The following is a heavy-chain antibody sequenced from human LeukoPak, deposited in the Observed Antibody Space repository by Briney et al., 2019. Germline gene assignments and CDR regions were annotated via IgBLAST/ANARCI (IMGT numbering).Heavy chain of an antibody. Sequence: PGGSLRLSCAASGLSISNFWMSWVRQAPGKGLEWVAHIKEDGSEKRYVDSVKGRFTASRDSASLYLQMNSLRAEDTAVYYCARAPRGGYSGSYLDYWGQGTLVTVSS. CDR3: ARAPRGGYSGSYLDY. CDR1: GLSISNFW. J-gene: IGHJ4*02. D-gene: IGHD1-26*01. CDR2: IKEDGSEK. V-gene: IGHV3-7*01.